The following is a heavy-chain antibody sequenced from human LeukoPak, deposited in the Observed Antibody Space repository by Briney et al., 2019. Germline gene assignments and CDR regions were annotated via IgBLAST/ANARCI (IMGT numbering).Heavy chain of an antibody. CDR1: GGSISSGGYS. V-gene: IGHV4-30-2*01. J-gene: IGHJ4*02. CDR3: ARTLIAYDILTGYYEDQGFDY. D-gene: IGHD3-9*01. CDR2: IYHSGST. Sequence: PSETLSLTCAVSGGSISSGGYSWSWIRQPPGKGLEWIGYIYHSGSTYYNPSLKSRVTISVDRSKNQFSLKLSSVTAADTAVYYCARTLIAYDILTGYYEDQGFDYWGQGTLVTVSS.